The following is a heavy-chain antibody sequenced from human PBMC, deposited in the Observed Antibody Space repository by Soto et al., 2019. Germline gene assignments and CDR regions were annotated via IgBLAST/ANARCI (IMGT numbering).Heavy chain of an antibody. CDR2: IYYSGST. CDR1: GCSISSCRLF. Sequence: PQLQGLGPGLVKPSETLVLTCHGLGCSISSCRLFLGWIRQPPREGLEWIGSIYYSGSTYYNPSLKSRVTISVDTSKNQFSLKLSSVTAADTAVYYCATHTDYGDYDFDYWGQGTLVTVSS. CDR3: ATHTDYGDYDFDY. J-gene: IGHJ4*02. V-gene: IGHV4-39*01. D-gene: IGHD4-17*01.